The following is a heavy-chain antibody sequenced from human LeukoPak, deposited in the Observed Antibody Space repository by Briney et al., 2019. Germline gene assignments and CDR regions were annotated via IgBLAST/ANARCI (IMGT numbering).Heavy chain of an antibody. CDR2: IYYSGST. V-gene: IGHV4-59*01. CDR1: GGSISSYY. CDR3: ARGRAAAGTHYYYYYMDV. Sequence: PSETLSLTCTVSGGSISSYYWSWIRQPPGKGLEWIGYIYYSGSTNYNPSLKSRVTISVDTSKNQFSLKLSSVTAADTAVYYCARGRAAAGTHYYYYYMDVWGKGTTVTVSS. J-gene: IGHJ6*03. D-gene: IGHD6-13*01.